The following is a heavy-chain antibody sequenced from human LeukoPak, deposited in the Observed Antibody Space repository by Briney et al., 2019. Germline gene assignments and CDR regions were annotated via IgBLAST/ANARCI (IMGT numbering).Heavy chain of an antibody. V-gene: IGHV3-74*01. Sequence: PGGSLRLSCAASGFTFSNYWMYWVRQAPGKGLVWVSQIKSDGNITNYADSVKGRFTISRDNAKNTLFLQMNSLRAEETAVYYCGRSGDFWSGSGVAYWGQGTLVTVSS. J-gene: IGHJ4*02. CDR3: GRSGDFWSGSGVAY. CDR1: GFTFSNYW. CDR2: IKSDGNIT. D-gene: IGHD3-3*01.